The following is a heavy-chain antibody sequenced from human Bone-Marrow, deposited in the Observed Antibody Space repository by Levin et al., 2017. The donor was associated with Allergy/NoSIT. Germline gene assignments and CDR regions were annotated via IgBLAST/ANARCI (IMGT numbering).Heavy chain of an antibody. J-gene: IGHJ5*02. Sequence: LSLTCAASGFTFSNYAMSWVRLPSGKGLEWVSAVTASGDNTYYAESVKGRFTISRDNSENTLYLQMNSLSAEDTALYYCAQTGPHVVTSAAADWFDPWGQGTLVTVSS. CDR1: GFTFSNYA. CDR3: AQTGPHVVTSAAADWFDP. D-gene: IGHD2-2*01. V-gene: IGHV3-23*01. CDR2: VTASGDNT.